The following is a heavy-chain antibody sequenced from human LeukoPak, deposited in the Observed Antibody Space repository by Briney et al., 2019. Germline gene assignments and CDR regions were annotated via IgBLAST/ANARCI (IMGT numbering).Heavy chain of an antibody. J-gene: IGHJ5*02. CDR2: ISYTGST. Sequence: PSETLSLTCTVSGGSISPYFWSWFRQPPGKGLEWIGYISYTGSTIYSPSLKSRVTISADTSKNQFTLQLTAVTAADTAVYYCARDDYRGVTNFDPWGQGTLVTVSS. V-gene: IGHV4-59*01. CDR3: ARDDYRGVTNFDP. CDR1: GGSISPYF. D-gene: IGHD3-10*01.